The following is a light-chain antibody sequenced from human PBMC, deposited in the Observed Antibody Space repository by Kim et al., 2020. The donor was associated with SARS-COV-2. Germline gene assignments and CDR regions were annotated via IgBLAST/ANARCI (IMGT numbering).Light chain of an antibody. CDR2: VGTGGIVG. Sequence: CTRGSGYSNCKGDWYHQRPGKGPRFVMRVGTGGIVGSKGDGIPDRFSVLGSGLNRYLTIKNIQEEDESDYHCGADHGSGSNFLVVFGGGTQLTVL. J-gene: IGLJ2*01. CDR1: SGYSNCK. V-gene: IGLV9-49*01. CDR3: GADHGSGSNFLVV.